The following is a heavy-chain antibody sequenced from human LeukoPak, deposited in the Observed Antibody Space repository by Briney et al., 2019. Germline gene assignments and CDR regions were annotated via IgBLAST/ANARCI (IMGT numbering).Heavy chain of an antibody. CDR2: INPNSGDT. J-gene: IGHJ4*02. CDR3: ASISHVWSGYYTERFDY. Sequence: ASVKVSCKASGYTFTDYYIHWVRQAPGQGLEWMGWINPNSGDTNSAQKFQGRVTMTRDTSITTAYMELTRLTSDDTAVYYCASISHVWSGYYTERFDYWGQGTLVTVSS. D-gene: IGHD3-3*02. V-gene: IGHV1-2*02. CDR1: GYTFTDYY.